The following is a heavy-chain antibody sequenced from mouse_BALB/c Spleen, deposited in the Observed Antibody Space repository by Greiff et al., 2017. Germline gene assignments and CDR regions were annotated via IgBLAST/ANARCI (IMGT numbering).Heavy chain of an antibody. CDR2: ILPGSGST. Sequence: VQLQQSGAELMKPGASVKISCKATGYTFSSYWIEWVKQRPGHGLEWIGEILPGSGSTNYNEKFKGKATFTADTSSNTAYMQLSSLTSEDSAVYYCARGEPWFAYWGQGTLVTVSA. V-gene: IGHV1-9*01. CDR1: GYTFSSYW. CDR3: ARGEPWFAY. J-gene: IGHJ3*01.